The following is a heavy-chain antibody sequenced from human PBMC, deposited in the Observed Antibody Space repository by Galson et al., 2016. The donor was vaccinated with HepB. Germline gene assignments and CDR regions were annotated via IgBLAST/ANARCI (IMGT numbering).Heavy chain of an antibody. Sequence: SVKVSCKASGCTFINYFIHWVRQAPGQGLEWVGIFNPRDGTTNYPQKFQGRVTMTGDTSASTAYMLLGSLRSEDTAMYYCTRVNTDGQAVHCDTDCKSWDDFDCWGQGTLVTVSS. CDR3: TRVNTDGQAVHCDTDCKSWDDFDC. CDR1: GCTFINYF. V-gene: IGHV1-46*01. CDR2: FNPRDGTT. J-gene: IGHJ4*02. D-gene: IGHD2-21*02.